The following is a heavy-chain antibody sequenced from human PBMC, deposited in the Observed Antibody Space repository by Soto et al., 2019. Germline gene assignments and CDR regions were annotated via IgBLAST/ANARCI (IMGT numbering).Heavy chain of an antibody. CDR2: ISSSSGNI. J-gene: IGHJ2*01. CDR1: GFTFSSYS. Sequence: EVQLVESGGGLVQPGGSLRLSCAASGFTFSSYSMNWVRQAPGKGLEWVSYISSSSGNIYYADSVKGRFTISRDNAKNSLYLQLNSLRAEYTAVYYCARVGITMLRGVFRTPIREWYFDLGGRGTLVTVSS. CDR3: ARVGITMLRGVFRTPIREWYFDL. D-gene: IGHD3-10*01. V-gene: IGHV3-48*01.